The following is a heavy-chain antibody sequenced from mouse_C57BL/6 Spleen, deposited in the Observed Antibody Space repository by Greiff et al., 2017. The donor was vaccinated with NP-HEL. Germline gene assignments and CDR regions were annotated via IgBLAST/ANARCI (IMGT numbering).Heavy chain of an antibody. J-gene: IGHJ3*01. Sequence: QVQLQQPGAELVKPGASVKLSCKASGYTFTSYWMHWVKQRPGQGLEWIGMIHPNSGSTNYNEKFKSKATLTVDKSSSTAYMQLSSLTSEDSAVYYCEREGNYYGSSPWFAYWGQGTLVTVSA. CDR1: GYTFTSYW. D-gene: IGHD1-1*01. V-gene: IGHV1-64*01. CDR2: IHPNSGST. CDR3: EREGNYYGSSPWFAY.